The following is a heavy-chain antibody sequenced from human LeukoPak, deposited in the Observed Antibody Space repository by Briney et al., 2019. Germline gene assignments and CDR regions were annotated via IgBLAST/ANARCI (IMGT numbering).Heavy chain of an antibody. CDR2: ITGSGRET. CDR1: GLTFSSYA. CDR3: AKTTMATTPNY. Sequence: PGGSLRLSCAASGLTFSSYAMNWVRQASGKGLEWVSGITGSGRETYYADSVKGRFSISRDNSKNTLFLQMNNLRAEDTATYYCAKTTMATTPNYWGQGALVTVSS. J-gene: IGHJ4*02. D-gene: IGHD4-17*01. V-gene: IGHV3-23*01.